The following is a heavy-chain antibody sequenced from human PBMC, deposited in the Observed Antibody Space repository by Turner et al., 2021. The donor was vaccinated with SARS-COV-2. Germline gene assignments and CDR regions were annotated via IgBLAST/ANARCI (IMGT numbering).Heavy chain of an antibody. CDR1: GYTFTCYY. CDR2: INPNSGGT. CDR3: AREDRGYSYGYGRFDP. J-gene: IGHJ5*02. Sequence: QVQLVLSWAEVKKPGASVKVSCKASGYTFTCYYMHWVRQAPGQGLEWMGWINPNSGGTNYAQKFQGWVTMTRDTSISTAYMELSRLRSDDTAVYYCAREDRGYSYGYGRFDPWGQGTLVTVSS. V-gene: IGHV1-2*04. D-gene: IGHD5-18*01.